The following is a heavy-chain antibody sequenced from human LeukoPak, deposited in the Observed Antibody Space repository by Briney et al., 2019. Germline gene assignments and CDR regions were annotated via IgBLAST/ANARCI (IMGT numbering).Heavy chain of an antibody. V-gene: IGHV3-23*01. CDR1: GFTFSNYA. J-gene: IGHJ4*02. Sequence: PGGSLRLSCAASGFTFSNYAMSWVRQAPGKGLEWVSAISGSGGSTYYADSVKGRFTISRDNSKNTLYLQMNSLRAEDTAVYYCAKGSRAASWPFDYWGQGTLVTVSS. CDR3: AKGSRAASWPFDY. D-gene: IGHD2-15*01. CDR2: ISGSGGST.